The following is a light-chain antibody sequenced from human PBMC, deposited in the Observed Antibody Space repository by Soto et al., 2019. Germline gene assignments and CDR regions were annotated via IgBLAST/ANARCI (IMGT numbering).Light chain of an antibody. Sequence: IVLTQSPGTLSFSPGERVTLSCRASQSVTTRLAWYQHKPGQAPTLLMSGASNRASGVPVRFSGSGSGKDFTLTITRLEPEDFALYYCQQYGGSPITFGLGTRLEIX. CDR2: GAS. J-gene: IGKJ5*01. CDR1: QSVTTR. V-gene: IGKV3-20*01. CDR3: QQYGGSPIT.